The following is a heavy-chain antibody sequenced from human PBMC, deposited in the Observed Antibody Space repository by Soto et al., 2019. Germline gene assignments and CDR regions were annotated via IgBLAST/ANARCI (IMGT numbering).Heavy chain of an antibody. CDR1: GGTFSSNP. J-gene: IGHJ4*02. Sequence: QVQLVQSGAEVQKPGSSVKVSCKASGGTFSSNPISWVRQAPGQGLEWMGGPSPTFGSGNSAQRFHGRLTITADKSTNTADMELSSLRSEDMSVYYCARRQSVGFHRYFDSWGQGTLVTLSS. CDR3: ARRQSVGFHRYFDS. V-gene: IGHV1-69*06. CDR2: PSPTFGSG. D-gene: IGHD2-2*03.